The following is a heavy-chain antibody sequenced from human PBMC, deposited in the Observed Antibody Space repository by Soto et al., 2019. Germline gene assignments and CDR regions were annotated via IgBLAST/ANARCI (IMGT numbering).Heavy chain of an antibody. D-gene: IGHD6-13*01. J-gene: IGHJ3*02. V-gene: IGHV4-39*01. Sequence: PSETLSLTCTVSGGSISSSSYYWGWIRQPPGKGLEWIGSIYYSGSTYYNPSLKSRVTISVDTSKNQFSLKLSSVTAADTAVYYCARMFCCNWYLGHAIDIRAQGTTVPVS. CDR3: ARMFCCNWYLGHAIDI. CDR2: IYYSGST. CDR1: GGSISSSSYY.